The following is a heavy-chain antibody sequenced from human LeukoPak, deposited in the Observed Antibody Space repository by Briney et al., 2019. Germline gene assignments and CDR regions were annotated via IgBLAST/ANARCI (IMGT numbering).Heavy chain of an antibody. D-gene: IGHD4-17*01. J-gene: IGHJ4*02. CDR2: IYYSGST. CDR1: GGSISSGGYY. CDR3: ARGSATVTGFDY. V-gene: IGHV4-31*03. Sequence: SQTLSLTCTVSGGSISSGGYYWSWIRQHPGKGLEWIGYIYYSGSTYYNPSLKSRVTISVDTSKNQFSLKLSPVTAADTAVYYCARGSATVTGFDYWGQGTLVTVSS.